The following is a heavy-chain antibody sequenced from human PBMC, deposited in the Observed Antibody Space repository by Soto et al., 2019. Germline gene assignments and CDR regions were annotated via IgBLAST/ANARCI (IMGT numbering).Heavy chain of an antibody. J-gene: IGHJ4*02. D-gene: IGHD6-13*01. Sequence: QVQLQESGPGLVKPSGTLSLTCAVSSGSISSSNWWSWVRQPPGKGLEWIGDIYLSGSTNYNPSLKSRVTTSVDKSKYQFSLKLSSVTGADTAVYYCASLIAATSYWRQGTLVTVSS. CDR3: ASLIAATSY. V-gene: IGHV4-4*02. CDR2: IYLSGST. CDR1: SGSISSSNW.